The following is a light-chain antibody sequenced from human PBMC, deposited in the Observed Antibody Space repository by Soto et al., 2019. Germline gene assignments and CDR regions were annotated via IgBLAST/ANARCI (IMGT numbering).Light chain of an antibody. CDR3: QQYNSWLWT. Sequence: EIVMTQSPATLSVSPGEGATLSCMASQSVSSKLAWYQQKPGQAPRLLIYGASTRATGIPARFSGSGSGTEFTLIISSLQSEDSAVYYCQQYNSWLWTFGQGTMVDIK. CDR2: GAS. J-gene: IGKJ1*01. CDR1: QSVSSK. V-gene: IGKV3-15*01.